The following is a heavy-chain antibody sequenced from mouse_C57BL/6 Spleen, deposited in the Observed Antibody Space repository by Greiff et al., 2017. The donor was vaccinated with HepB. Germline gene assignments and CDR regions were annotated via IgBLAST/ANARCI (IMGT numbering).Heavy chain of an antibody. CDR1: GYTFTSYD. J-gene: IGHJ2*01. D-gene: IGHD2-5*01. Sequence: VQLQESGPELVKPGASVKLSCKASGYTFTSYDINWVKQMPGQGLEWIGLIYPRDGSTKYNEKFKGKATLTVDTSSSTAYMELHSLTSEDSAVYFGASIVTTYFDYWGQGTTLTVSS. CDR3: ASIVTTYFDY. V-gene: IGHV1-85*01. CDR2: IYPRDGST.